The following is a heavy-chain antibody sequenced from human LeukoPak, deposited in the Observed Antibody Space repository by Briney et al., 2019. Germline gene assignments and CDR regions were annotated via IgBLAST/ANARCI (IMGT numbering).Heavy chain of an antibody. V-gene: IGHV3-66*01. CDR3: ASRPSGDYPYFDY. Sequence: GGCLRLSCAASGFAVNWKYMSWVRQAPGKGLEWVSVIYTGGNTYYADSVKGRFTISRDNSKNTLYLQMNSLRVEDTAVYYCASRPSGDYPYFDYWGQGTLVSVSS. J-gene: IGHJ4*02. D-gene: IGHD4-17*01. CDR2: IYTGGNT. CDR1: GFAVNWKY.